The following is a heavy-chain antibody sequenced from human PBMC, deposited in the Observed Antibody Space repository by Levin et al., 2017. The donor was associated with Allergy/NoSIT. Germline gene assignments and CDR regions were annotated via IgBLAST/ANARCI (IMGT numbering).Heavy chain of an antibody. V-gene: IGHV3-48*01. Sequence: SGESLKISCAASGFSFSTYGMIWVRQAPGKGLEWVSYISARRTTMYYADSVKGRFTISRDDAKNTLYLQMSSLRAEDTAVYYCARDEESFGDAFDIWGQGTRVTVSS. CDR3: ARDEESFGDAFDI. J-gene: IGHJ3*02. CDR1: GFSFSTYG. CDR2: ISARRTTM. D-gene: IGHD3-16*01.